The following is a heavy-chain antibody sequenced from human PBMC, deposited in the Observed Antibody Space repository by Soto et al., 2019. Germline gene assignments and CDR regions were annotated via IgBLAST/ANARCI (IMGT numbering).Heavy chain of an antibody. V-gene: IGHV4-39*01. J-gene: IGHJ6*02. Sequence: SETLSLTCTVSGGSITSSYYWCWIRPPPGKGLEWIGSIYYSGSTNYNPSLKSRVTISVDTSKNQFSLKLSSVTAADTAVYYCARHGSGSYRDYYYYGMDVWGQGTTVTVSS. CDR2: IYYSGST. CDR3: ARHGSGSYRDYYYYGMDV. D-gene: IGHD3-10*01. CDR1: GGSITSSYY.